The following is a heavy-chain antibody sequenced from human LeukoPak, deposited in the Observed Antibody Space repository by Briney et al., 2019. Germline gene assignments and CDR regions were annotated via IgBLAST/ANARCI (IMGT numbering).Heavy chain of an antibody. Sequence: GESLTLSCAASGYTFSDFSVNWVRQAPGKGLEWVSSISVRSNYRYYADSVRGRFTISRDDARDSLFLQMNSLRAEDTAVYFCVRLRRNNDRSGYYYYYDYWGQGTLVTVSS. CDR2: ISVRSNYR. CDR1: GYTFSDFS. CDR3: VRLRRNNDRSGYYYYYDY. J-gene: IGHJ4*02. V-gene: IGHV3-21*01. D-gene: IGHD3-22*01.